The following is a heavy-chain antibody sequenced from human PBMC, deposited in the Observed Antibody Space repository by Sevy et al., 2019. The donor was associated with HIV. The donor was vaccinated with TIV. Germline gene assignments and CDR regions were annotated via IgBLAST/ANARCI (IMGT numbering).Heavy chain of an antibody. CDR1: GFTFGDYA. J-gene: IGHJ4*02. Sequence: GGSLRLSCTASGFTFGDYAMSWVRQAPGKGLEWVAFLKSRGYGGTIDHAASVKGRFTISRDDCKSIVDLQMNDLNTEDTAVYYCTLWIGAQSIFDYWGQGALVTVSS. CDR3: TLWIGAQSIFDY. CDR2: LKSRGYGGTI. D-gene: IGHD5-18*01. V-gene: IGHV3-49*04.